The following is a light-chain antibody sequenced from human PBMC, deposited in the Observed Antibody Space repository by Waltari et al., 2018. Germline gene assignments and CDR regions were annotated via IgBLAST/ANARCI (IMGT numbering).Light chain of an antibody. V-gene: IGKV1-5*03. CDR3: QQYGASFT. J-gene: IGKJ2*01. CDR2: KAS. CDR1: QFITTW. Sequence: DTQMTQSPSTLSASVGDRVTITCRASQFITTWLAWYQQNPGRAPKVLIYKASGLERGVPSRFSGSGYGTEFTLTISSLQPDDFATYYCQQYGASFTFGQGTKLEIK.